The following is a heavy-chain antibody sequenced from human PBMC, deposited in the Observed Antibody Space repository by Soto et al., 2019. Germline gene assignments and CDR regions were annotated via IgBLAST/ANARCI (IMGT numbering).Heavy chain of an antibody. V-gene: IGHV3-21*01. CDR1: GFTFSSYS. CDR3: AGGAQPAALQIYGMDV. J-gene: IGHJ6*02. Sequence: EVQLVESGGGLVKPGGSLRLSCAASGFTFSSYSMNWVRQAPGKGLEWVSSISSSSSYIYYADSVTGRFTISRDNAKNSLCLQMNSLRDEDTAVYDCAGGAQPAALQIYGMDVWGQGTTVTGSS. CDR2: ISSSSSYI.